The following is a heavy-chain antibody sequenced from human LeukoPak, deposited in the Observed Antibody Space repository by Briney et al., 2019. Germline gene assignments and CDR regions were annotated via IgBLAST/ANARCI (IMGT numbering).Heavy chain of an antibody. CDR1: GVTFDDYA. Sequence: GRSLRLSCALSGVTFDDYAIRWVRRGPGKGLGWGSGISWNSSSIGYADSVQGRFTISTDNTKNSLYLQMNSLRAEATALYYCAKGQYSSSCSHFDYWGQGTLVTVSS. D-gene: IGHD6-13*01. CDR3: AKGQYSSSCSHFDY. CDR2: ISWNSSSI. V-gene: IGHV3-9*01. J-gene: IGHJ4*02.